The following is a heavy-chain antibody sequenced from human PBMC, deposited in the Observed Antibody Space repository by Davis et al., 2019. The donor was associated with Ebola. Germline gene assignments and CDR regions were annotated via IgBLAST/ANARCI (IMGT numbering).Heavy chain of an antibody. CDR1: GFTFSNYF. V-gene: IGHV3-69-1*02. D-gene: IGHD4-17*01. Sequence: PGGSLRLSCAASGFTFSNYFMSWIRQAPGKGLEWISYISRSSTVSYSDSVKGRFTISRDNAKNSLFLQMNSLRDEDTAVYYCVRGYGASYWGPGTLVTVSS. CDR3: VRGYGASY. J-gene: IGHJ4*02. CDR2: ISRSSTV.